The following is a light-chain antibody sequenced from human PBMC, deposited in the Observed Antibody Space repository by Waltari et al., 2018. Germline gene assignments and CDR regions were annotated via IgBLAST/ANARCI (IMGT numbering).Light chain of an antibody. CDR3: QQYRSTLWT. V-gene: IGKV4-1*01. CDR1: RSVLFSTNNKNY. Sequence: DTLMTRSQDSLAVSLGERATINCKSTRSVLFSTNNKNYLAWYQQKTGQPPKLLFYWASTRESGVPDRFSGSGSGTDFTLTISSLQAEDVAVYYCQQYRSTLWTFGQGTRVEIK. J-gene: IGKJ1*01. CDR2: WAS.